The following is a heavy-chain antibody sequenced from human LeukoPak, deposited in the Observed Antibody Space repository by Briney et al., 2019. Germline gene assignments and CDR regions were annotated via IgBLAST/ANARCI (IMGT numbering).Heavy chain of an antibody. CDR2: IYYSGST. V-gene: IGHV4-39*07. Sequence: SETLSLTCTVSGGSISSSSYYWGWIRQPPGKGLEWIGSIYYSGSTYYNPSLKSRVTISVDTSKNQFSLKLSSVTAADTAVYYCASYDSSGYYYVDAFDIWGQGTMVTVSS. D-gene: IGHD3-22*01. CDR3: ASYDSSGYYYVDAFDI. CDR1: GGSISSSSYY. J-gene: IGHJ3*02.